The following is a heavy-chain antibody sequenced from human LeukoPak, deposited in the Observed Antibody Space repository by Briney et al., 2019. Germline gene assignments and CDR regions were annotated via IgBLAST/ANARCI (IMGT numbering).Heavy chain of an antibody. J-gene: IGHJ4*02. D-gene: IGHD6-19*01. CDR2: ISAYNGNT. CDR3: ARTSSIAVAGTRFDY. CDR1: GYTFTSYG. Sequence: ASVKVSCKASGYTFTSYGISWVRQAPGQGLEWMGWISAYNGNTNYAQKLQGRVTMTTDTSTSTAYMELRSLRSDDTAVYYCARTSSIAVAGTRFDYWSQGTLVTVSS. V-gene: IGHV1-18*01.